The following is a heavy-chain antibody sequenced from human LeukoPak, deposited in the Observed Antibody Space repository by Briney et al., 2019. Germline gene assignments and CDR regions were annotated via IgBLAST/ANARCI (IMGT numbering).Heavy chain of an antibody. CDR3: ARDGSSTRTESWFDP. CDR2: INPSGTGT. Sequence: ASVKVSCKASGHTFTTYYFHWVRQAPGQGLEWMGIINPSGTGTYYAQKFQGRVTMTRDTSTGTVYMELSSLRSEDTAVYYCARDGSSTRTESWFDPWGQGTLVTVSS. J-gene: IGHJ5*02. D-gene: IGHD2-2*01. V-gene: IGHV1-46*01. CDR1: GHTFTTYY.